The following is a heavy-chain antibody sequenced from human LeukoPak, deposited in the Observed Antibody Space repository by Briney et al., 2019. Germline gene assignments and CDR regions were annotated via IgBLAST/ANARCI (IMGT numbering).Heavy chain of an antibody. Sequence: SETLSLTCTVSGGSISTYYWSWIRQPPGKGLEWIGYIYYSGSTNYNPSLKSRVTISVDTSKNQFSLKLSSVTAADTAVYYCARVGPYGSGEAWFDPWGQGTLVTVSP. CDR3: ARVGPYGSGEAWFDP. V-gene: IGHV4-59*12. CDR1: GGSISTYY. J-gene: IGHJ5*02. CDR2: IYYSGST. D-gene: IGHD3-10*01.